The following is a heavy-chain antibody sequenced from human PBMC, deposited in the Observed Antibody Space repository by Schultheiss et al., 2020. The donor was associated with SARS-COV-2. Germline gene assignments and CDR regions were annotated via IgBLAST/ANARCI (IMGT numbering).Heavy chain of an antibody. CDR3: ARGGLDGDSFDY. Sequence: GGSLRLSCAASGFTFSSYEMNWVRQAPGKGLEWVANIKQDGSEKYYVDSVKGRFTISRDNAKNSLYLQMYSLRAEDTAVYYCARGGLDGDSFDYWGQGTLVTVSS. V-gene: IGHV3-7*03. D-gene: IGHD4-17*01. CDR1: GFTFSSYE. CDR2: IKQDGSEK. J-gene: IGHJ4*02.